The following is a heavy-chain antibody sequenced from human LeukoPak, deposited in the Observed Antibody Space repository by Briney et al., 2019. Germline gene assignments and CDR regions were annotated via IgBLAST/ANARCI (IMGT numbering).Heavy chain of an antibody. Sequence: SVKVSCKASGGTFSSYAISWVRQAPGQGLEWMGGIIPIFGTANYAQKFQGRVTITADESTSTAYMELSSLRSEDTAVYYCARGNYYYDNSGYYYGQFDYWGQGTLVNVSS. CDR2: IIPIFGTA. J-gene: IGHJ4*02. CDR1: GGTFSSYA. D-gene: IGHD3-22*01. CDR3: ARGNYYYDNSGYYYGQFDY. V-gene: IGHV1-69*13.